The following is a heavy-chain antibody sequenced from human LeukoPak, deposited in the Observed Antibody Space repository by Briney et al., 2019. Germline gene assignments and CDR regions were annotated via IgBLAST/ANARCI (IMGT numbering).Heavy chain of an antibody. CDR2: ISSSGSTI. Sequence: GGSLRLSCAASGFTFSDYYMSWIRQAPGKGLEWVSYISSSGSTIYYADSVKGRFTISRDNAKNSLYLHMNSQRAEDTAMYYCARGTTVEEFDYWGQGTLVTVSS. V-gene: IGHV3-11*04. J-gene: IGHJ4*02. CDR3: ARGTTVEEFDY. D-gene: IGHD4-11*01. CDR1: GFTFSDYY.